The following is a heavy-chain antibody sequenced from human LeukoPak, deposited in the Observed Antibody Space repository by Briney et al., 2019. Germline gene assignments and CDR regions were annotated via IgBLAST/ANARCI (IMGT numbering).Heavy chain of an antibody. CDR2: IYYSGST. J-gene: IGHJ4*02. V-gene: IGHV4-59*01. D-gene: IGHD3-10*01. CDR1: GGSISSYY. CDR3: ARVLVVRGVIIDNYFDY. Sequence: SETLSLTCTVSGGSISSYYWSWIRQPPGKGLEWIGYIYYSGSTNYNPSLKSRVTISVDTSKNQFSLKLSSVTAADTAVYYCARVLVVRGVIIDNYFDYWGQGTLVTVSS.